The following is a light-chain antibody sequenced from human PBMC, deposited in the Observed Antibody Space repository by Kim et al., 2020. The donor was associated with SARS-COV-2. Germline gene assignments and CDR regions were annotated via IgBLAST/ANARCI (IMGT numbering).Light chain of an antibody. V-gene: IGLV3-19*01. J-gene: IGLJ3*02. CDR1: SLRSYY. CDR3: NSRDSSGNHWV. CDR2: GKN. Sequence: ELTQDPAVSVALGQTVRITCQGDSLRSYYASWYQQKPGQAPVLVIYGKNNRPSGIPDRFSGSSSGNTASLTITGAQAEDEADYYCNSRDSSGNHWVFGGGTQLTVL.